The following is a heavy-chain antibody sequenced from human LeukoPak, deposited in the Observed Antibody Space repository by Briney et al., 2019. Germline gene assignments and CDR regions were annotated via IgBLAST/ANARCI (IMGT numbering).Heavy chain of an antibody. CDR3: AKLTKGAVASPSDAFDI. CDR2: ISGSDGST. Sequence: QPGGSLRLSCAASGFTFSSYAMSWVRQAPGKGLEWVSAISGSDGSTYYADSVKGRFTISRDNSKNTLYLQMNSLRAEDTAVYYCAKLTKGAVASPSDAFDIWGQGTMVTVSS. J-gene: IGHJ3*02. CDR1: GFTFSSYA. V-gene: IGHV3-23*01. D-gene: IGHD4-23*01.